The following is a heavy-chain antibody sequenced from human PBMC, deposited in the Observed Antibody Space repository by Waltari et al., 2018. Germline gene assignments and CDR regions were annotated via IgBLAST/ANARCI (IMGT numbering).Heavy chain of an antibody. CDR2: ISGSGGST. Sequence: EVQLLESGGGLVQPGGSLRLSCAASGFTFSSYAMSWVRRAPGKGLGWVSGISGSGGSTYYAGSVKGRFTISRDNSKNTLYLQMNSLRAEDTAVYYCAKRRSKLPVVDYWGQGTLVTVSS. V-gene: IGHV3-23*01. J-gene: IGHJ4*02. CDR1: GFTFSSYA. CDR3: AKRRSKLPVVDY. D-gene: IGHD1-26*01.